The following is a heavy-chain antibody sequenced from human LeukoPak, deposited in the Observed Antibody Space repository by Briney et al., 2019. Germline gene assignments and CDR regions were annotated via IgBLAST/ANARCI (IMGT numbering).Heavy chain of an antibody. CDR3: ARSGAYAYGPKSYNRFDP. D-gene: IGHD1-1*01. Sequence: ASVKVSCKASGYTFTGYYMHWVRQAPGQGLEWMGWINPNSGGTNYAQKFQGRVTMTRDRSDTTAYMELTLLRSDDTAVYYCARSGAYAYGPKSYNRFDPWGQGTLVTVSS. CDR2: INPNSGGT. J-gene: IGHJ5*02. V-gene: IGHV1-2*02. CDR1: GYTFTGYY.